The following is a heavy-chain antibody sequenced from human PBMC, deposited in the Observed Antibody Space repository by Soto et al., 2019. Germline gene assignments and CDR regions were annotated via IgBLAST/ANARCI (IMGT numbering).Heavy chain of an antibody. CDR2: ISSSSSYT. CDR3: ARHGGTPDLYFDY. Sequence: GGSLRLSCAASGFTFSDYYMSWIRQAPGKGLEWVSYISSSSSYTNYADSVKGRFTISRDNAKNSLYLQKSSLRAEDTALYYCARHGGTPDLYFDYWGQGTPVTVSS. J-gene: IGHJ4*02. V-gene: IGHV3-11*03. D-gene: IGHD3-16*01. CDR1: GFTFSDYY.